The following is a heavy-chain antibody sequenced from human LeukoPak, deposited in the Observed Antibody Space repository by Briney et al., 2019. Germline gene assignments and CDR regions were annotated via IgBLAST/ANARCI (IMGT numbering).Heavy chain of an antibody. Sequence: KPSETLSLTCTVSGYFINSNYYRGWIRQPPGKGLEWIATISHSGSTYYNPSLKSRVTISVETSKNQFSLKLSSVTAADTAVYYCARINTIMATFDYWGQGTLVTVSS. J-gene: IGHJ4*02. CDR2: ISHSGST. CDR1: GYFINSNYY. V-gene: IGHV4-38-2*02. D-gene: IGHD5-24*01. CDR3: ARINTIMATFDY.